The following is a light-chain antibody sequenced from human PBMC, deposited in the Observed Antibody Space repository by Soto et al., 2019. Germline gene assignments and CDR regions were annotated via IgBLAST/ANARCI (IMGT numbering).Light chain of an antibody. Sequence: EIVMTQSPATLSVSPGERATHSCRASQSVSTNLAWYHQKPGQAPRLLIYGASTRATGIPARFSGSGSGTEFTLTISSLQSEDFAVYYCQQYNNLPTFGGGTKVDIK. J-gene: IGKJ4*01. CDR1: QSVSTN. V-gene: IGKV3-15*01. CDR2: GAS. CDR3: QQYNNLPT.